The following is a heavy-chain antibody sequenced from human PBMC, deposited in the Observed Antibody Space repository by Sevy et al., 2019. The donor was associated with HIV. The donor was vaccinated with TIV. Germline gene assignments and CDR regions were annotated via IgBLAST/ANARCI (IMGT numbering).Heavy chain of an antibody. CDR3: ARAQQVTMLVVIGGLYFDF. Sequence: GGSLRLSCAASGFTFSSYWMTWVRQAPGKGLEWVANIKQDMSEKYYAEPVKGRFTISRDNARNSLYLQMESLRAEDTAVYYCARAQQVTMLVVIGGLYFDFWGQGTLVTVSS. CDR2: IKQDMSEK. CDR1: GFTFSSYW. V-gene: IGHV3-7*01. J-gene: IGHJ4*02. D-gene: IGHD3-22*01.